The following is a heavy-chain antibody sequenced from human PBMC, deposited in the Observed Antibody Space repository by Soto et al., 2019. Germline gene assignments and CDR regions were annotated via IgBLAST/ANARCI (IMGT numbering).Heavy chain of an antibody. Sequence: PGGSLRLSCAASGFTFSDHYMDWVRQAPGKGLEWVGRTRNKANSYTTEYAASVKGRFTISRDDSKNSLYLQMNSLKTEDTAAYYCARESSRDGYNLETADFDYWGQRTLVTVSS. J-gene: IGHJ4*02. V-gene: IGHV3-72*01. D-gene: IGHD5-12*01. CDR1: GFTFSDHY. CDR2: TRNKANSYTT. CDR3: ARESSRDGYNLETADFDY.